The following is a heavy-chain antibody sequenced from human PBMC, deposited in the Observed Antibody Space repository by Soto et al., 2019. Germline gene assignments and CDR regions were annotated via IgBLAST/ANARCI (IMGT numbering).Heavy chain of an antibody. D-gene: IGHD3-22*01. CDR2: ISYTGSTI. V-gene: IGHV3-48*03. J-gene: IGHJ4*02. Sequence: EVQLVESGGGLVQPGGSLRLSCVGSEFTFSNYEMNWVRQAPGKGLEWVSYISYTGSTIYYADSVRGRFTISIDNSKNSLYLQMNSLRAEDTAVYYCARGLRNYYDRSGLHYWGQGTLVTVSS. CDR1: EFTFSNYE. CDR3: ARGLRNYYDRSGLHY.